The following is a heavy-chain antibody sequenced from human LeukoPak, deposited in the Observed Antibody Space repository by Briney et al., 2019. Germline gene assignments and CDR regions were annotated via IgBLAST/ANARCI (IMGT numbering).Heavy chain of an antibody. CDR3: ARGWYSYGY. D-gene: IGHD5-18*01. J-gene: IGHJ4*02. V-gene: IGHV4-39*07. Sequence: SETLSLTCTVSGGSISSSGYYWGWIRQPPGEGLEWIGSIYYSGSTYYNPSLKSRVTISVDTSKKQFSLKLSSVTAADTAVYYCARGWYSYGYWGQGTLVTVSS. CDR1: GGSISSSGYY. CDR2: IYYSGST.